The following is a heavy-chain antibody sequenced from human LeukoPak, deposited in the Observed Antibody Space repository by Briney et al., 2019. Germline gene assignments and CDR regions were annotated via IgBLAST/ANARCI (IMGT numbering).Heavy chain of an antibody. CDR3: ARGPVSSSGFFGY. V-gene: IGHV3-11*01. CDR1: GFTFSDYH. Sequence: KTGGSLILSCAASGFTFSDYHMSWNRQVPGKALEWISYISSSGGTISYADSVKGRFTISRDNAKNSLYLQMNSLRAEDTAVYYCARGPVSSSGFFGYWGQGTLVTVSS. J-gene: IGHJ4*02. CDR2: ISSSGGTI. D-gene: IGHD6-19*01.